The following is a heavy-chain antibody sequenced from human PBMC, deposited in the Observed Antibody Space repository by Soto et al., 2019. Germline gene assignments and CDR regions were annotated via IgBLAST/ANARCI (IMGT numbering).Heavy chain of an antibody. J-gene: IGHJ4*02. CDR2: IIPIFGTA. V-gene: IGHV1-69*13. Sequence: SVKVSCKASGGTFSSYAISWVRQAPGQGLEWMGGIIPIFGTANYAQKFLGRVTITADESTSTAYKELSRLRAEDTAVYYSARYCSGGSCPFDYWGQGTLVTVSS. CDR3: ARYCSGGSCPFDY. D-gene: IGHD2-15*01. CDR1: GGTFSSYA.